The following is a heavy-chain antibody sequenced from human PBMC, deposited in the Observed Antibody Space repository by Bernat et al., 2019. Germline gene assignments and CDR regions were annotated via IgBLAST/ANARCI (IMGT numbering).Heavy chain of an antibody. Sequence: EVQLVESGGGLVQSGGSLKLSCAVSGFTFSGSAMHWVRQASGKGLEWVGRIRSKANSYATAYGASVTGRFTISRDDSKNTAYLQMNSLKTEDTAVYYCTRQEGYGDYPDYRGQGTLVTVSS. D-gene: IGHD4-17*01. CDR1: GFTFSGSA. V-gene: IGHV3-73*02. CDR3: TRQEGYGDYPDY. CDR2: IRSKANSYAT. J-gene: IGHJ4*02.